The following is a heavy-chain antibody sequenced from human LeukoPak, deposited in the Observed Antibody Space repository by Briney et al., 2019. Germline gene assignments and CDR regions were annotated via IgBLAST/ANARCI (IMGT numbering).Heavy chain of an antibody. CDR1: GLRFSDYY. Sequence: GGSLRLSCAASGLRFSDYYVSWVRQAPGKGLEWVSSISSSSSYIYYADSVKGRFTISRDNAKNSLYLQMNSLRAEDTAVYYCARDRYCSGGSCYSIDAFDIWGQGTMVTVSS. D-gene: IGHD2-15*01. CDR3: ARDRYCSGGSCYSIDAFDI. J-gene: IGHJ3*02. CDR2: ISSSSSYI. V-gene: IGHV3-21*01.